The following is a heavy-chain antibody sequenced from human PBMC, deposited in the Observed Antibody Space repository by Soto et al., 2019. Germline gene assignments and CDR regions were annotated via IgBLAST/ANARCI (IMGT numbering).Heavy chain of an antibody. V-gene: IGHV4-59*01. J-gene: IGHJ4*02. Sequence: SETLSLTCSVSGGSISNNYWNWIRQPPGKGLEWIGYIYYSGSTNHNPSLESRVTISVDTSKNQFSLNLSFVTAADTAVYYCARGFASYEYWGQGNLVTVSS. CDR3: ARGFASYEY. CDR2: IYYSGST. D-gene: IGHD3-10*01. CDR1: GGSISNNY.